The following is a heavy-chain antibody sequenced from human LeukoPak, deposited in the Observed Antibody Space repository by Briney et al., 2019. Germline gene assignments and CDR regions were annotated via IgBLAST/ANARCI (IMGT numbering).Heavy chain of an antibody. CDR1: GFTFSNYG. Sequence: SGGSLRLSCAASGFTFSNYGMNWVRQAPGKGLEWVSSVSDSGGSTYYADFVKGRFTISRDNSKNTLHLQLNNLSAEDTALYYCAKEFRPNMVRGVFDPWGQGTLVTVSS. V-gene: IGHV3-23*01. D-gene: IGHD3-10*01. CDR3: AKEFRPNMVRGVFDP. J-gene: IGHJ5*02. CDR2: VSDSGGST.